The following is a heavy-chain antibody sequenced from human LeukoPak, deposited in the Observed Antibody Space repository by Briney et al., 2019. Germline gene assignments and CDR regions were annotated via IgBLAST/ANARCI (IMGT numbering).Heavy chain of an antibody. V-gene: IGHV3-21*01. Sequence: GGSLRLSCAASGFTFSSYSMNWVRQAPGKGLEWVSSISSSSYIYYADSVKGRFTISRDNAKNSLYLQMNSLRAEDTAVYYCARGAVTTDPYYFDYWGQGTLVTVSS. CDR3: ARGAVTTDPYYFDY. J-gene: IGHJ4*02. D-gene: IGHD4-11*01. CDR2: ISSSSYI. CDR1: GFTFSSYS.